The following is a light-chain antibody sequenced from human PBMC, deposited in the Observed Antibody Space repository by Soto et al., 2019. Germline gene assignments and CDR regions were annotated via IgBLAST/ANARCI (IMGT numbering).Light chain of an antibody. V-gene: IGKV3-11*01. Sequence: EIVLTQSPATLSLSPGERATLSCRASQSISSDLAWYQQKPGQAPRLFIYDASNRVTGIPARFRGSGSGTDFTLTISTLEPVDFAVYYCQQRSSWPRTFGQGTKVEIK. J-gene: IGKJ1*01. CDR2: DAS. CDR1: QSISSD. CDR3: QQRSSWPRT.